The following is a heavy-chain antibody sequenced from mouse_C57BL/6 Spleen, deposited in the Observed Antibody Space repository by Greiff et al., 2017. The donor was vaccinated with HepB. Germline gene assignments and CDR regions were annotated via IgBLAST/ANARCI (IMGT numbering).Heavy chain of an antibody. CDR1: GYSFTGYY. J-gene: IGHJ2*01. Sequence: VQLQQSGPELVKPGASVKISCKASGYSFTGYYMNWVKQSPEKSLEWIGEINPSTGGTTYNQKFKAKATLTVDKSSSTAYMQLKSLTSEDSAVYYCARSGYYGSPYYFDYWGQGTTLTVSS. V-gene: IGHV1-42*01. CDR2: INPSTGGT. D-gene: IGHD1-1*01. CDR3: ARSGYYGSPYYFDY.